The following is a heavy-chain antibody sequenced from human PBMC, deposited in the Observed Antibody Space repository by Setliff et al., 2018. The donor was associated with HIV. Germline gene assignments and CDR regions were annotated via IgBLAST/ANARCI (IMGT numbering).Heavy chain of an antibody. V-gene: IGHV7-4-1*02. D-gene: IGHD2-15*01. CDR1: GYTISDYG. J-gene: IGHJ3*02. CDR2: INTNTGHP. CDR3: ARAGWCRGGPCYAGSFDI. Sequence: GASVKVSCKASGYTISDYGIHWLRQASGRGLEFLAWINTNTGHPTYAQGFTGRGRFVFSLDASVSTAYLEISSLKPADSALYYCARAGWCRGGPCYAGSFDIWGQGTMVTVSS.